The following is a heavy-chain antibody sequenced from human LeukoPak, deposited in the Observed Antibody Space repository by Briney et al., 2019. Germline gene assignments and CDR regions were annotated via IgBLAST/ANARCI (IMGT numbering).Heavy chain of an antibody. D-gene: IGHD2-21*02. CDR3: AKDKGSVVTATLGLEY. Sequence: GGSLRLSCAASGFTFSSYGMHWVRQAPGKGLEWVAVISYDGSNEDYADSVEGRFTISRDKSKNTLYLQMDSLRIEDTAVYYCAKDKGSVVTATLGLEYWGQGALVTVSS. CDR1: GFTFSSYG. V-gene: IGHV3-30*18. CDR2: ISYDGSNE. J-gene: IGHJ4*02.